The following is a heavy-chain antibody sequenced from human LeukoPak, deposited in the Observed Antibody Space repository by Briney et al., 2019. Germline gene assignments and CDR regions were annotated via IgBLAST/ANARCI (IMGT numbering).Heavy chain of an antibody. D-gene: IGHD3-22*01. J-gene: IGHJ5*02. V-gene: IGHV3-74*01. CDR1: GFTFSSYW. CDR3: ARDLGQYYDTSDNWFDP. Sequence: GGSLRLSCAASGFTFSSYWMHWVRQAPGKGLVWVSRINSDGINTSYADSVKGRFTISRDNAKNTLNLQMNSLRAEDTAMYYCARDLGQYYDTSDNWFDPWGQGTLVTVSS. CDR2: INSDGINT.